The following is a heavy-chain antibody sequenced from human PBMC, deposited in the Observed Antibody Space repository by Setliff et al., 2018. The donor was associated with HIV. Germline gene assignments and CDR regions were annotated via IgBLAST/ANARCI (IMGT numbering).Heavy chain of an antibody. CDR3: ARGVGPYRPEDY. CDR1: GGSISSYY. V-gene: IGHV4-34*01. Sequence: LSLTCTVSGGSISSYYWSWIRQPLGKGLEWIGEINHSGSTNYNPSLKSRVTISVDTSKNQFSLKLSSVTAADTAVYYCARGVGPYRPEDYWGQGTLVTVSS. CDR2: INHSGST. J-gene: IGHJ4*02. D-gene: IGHD3-16*01.